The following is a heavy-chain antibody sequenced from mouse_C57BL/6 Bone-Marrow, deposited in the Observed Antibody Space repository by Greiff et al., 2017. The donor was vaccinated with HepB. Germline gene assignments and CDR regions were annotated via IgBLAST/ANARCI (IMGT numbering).Heavy chain of an antibody. CDR2: ISDGGSYT. J-gene: IGHJ2*01. CDR3: AREPY. CDR1: GFTFSSYA. V-gene: IGHV5-4*01. Sequence: EVKVVESGGGLVKPGGSLKLSCAASGFTFSSYAMSWVRQTPEKRLEWVATISDGGSYTYYPDNVKGRFTISRDNAKNNLYLQMSHLKSEDTAMYYCAREPYWGQGTTLTVSS.